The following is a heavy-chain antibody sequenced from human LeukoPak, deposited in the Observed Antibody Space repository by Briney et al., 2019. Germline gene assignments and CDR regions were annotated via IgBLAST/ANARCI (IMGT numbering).Heavy chain of an antibody. CDR1: GGSISSGGYY. V-gene: IGHV4-30-2*02. CDR3: ARFGEKYYFDY. J-gene: IGHJ4*02. D-gene: IGHD3-10*01. Sequence: PSQTLSLTCTVSGGSISSGGYYWSWIRQPPGRGLEWIGYIYHSGSTYYNPSLKSRVTISVDRSKNQFSLKLSSVTAADTAVYYCARFGEKYYFDYWGQGTLVTVSS. CDR2: IYHSGST.